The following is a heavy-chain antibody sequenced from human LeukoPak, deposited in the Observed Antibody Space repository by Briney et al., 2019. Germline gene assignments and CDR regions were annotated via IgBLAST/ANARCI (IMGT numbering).Heavy chain of an antibody. V-gene: IGHV4-34*01. D-gene: IGHD1-1*01. CDR3: ARDSIRVQTGTTP. CDR2: INHSGST. J-gene: IGHJ5*02. CDR1: GRSFSGYY. Sequence: SETLSLTCAVYGRSFSGYYWSWIRQPPGKGLEWIGEINHSGSTNYNPSLNYRVTISVDTPKNQFSLRLTSVTAADTAVYYCARDSIRVQTGTTPWGRGTLVTVSS.